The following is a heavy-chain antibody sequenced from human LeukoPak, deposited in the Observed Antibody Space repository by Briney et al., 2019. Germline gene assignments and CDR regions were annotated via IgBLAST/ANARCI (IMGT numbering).Heavy chain of an antibody. Sequence: GGSLRLSCAASGFTFSPYNLHWVRQAPGKGLEWVSSISTNSNYIYYADSVKGRFTISKVNSNNAVYLEMNFLRDDDTAVYYCAKEAGWGTWYFDVWGRGALVTVSS. CDR1: GFTFSPYN. CDR3: AKEAGWGTWYFDV. CDR2: ISTNSNYI. D-gene: IGHD3-16*01. V-gene: IGHV3-21*01. J-gene: IGHJ2*01.